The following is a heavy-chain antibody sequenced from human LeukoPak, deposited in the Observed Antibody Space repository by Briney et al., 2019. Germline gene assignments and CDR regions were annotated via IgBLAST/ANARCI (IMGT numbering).Heavy chain of an antibody. CDR3: VSFYETN. Sequence: GGSLRLSCAASGNYWMHWVRQAPGKGLVWVSHINSDGSWTGYADSVKGRFTISKDNARNTVYLQMNNLSAEDTAVYYCVSFYETNWGRGTLVTVSS. CDR1: GNYW. D-gene: IGHD2-2*01. CDR2: INSDGSWT. J-gene: IGHJ4*02. V-gene: IGHV3-74*01.